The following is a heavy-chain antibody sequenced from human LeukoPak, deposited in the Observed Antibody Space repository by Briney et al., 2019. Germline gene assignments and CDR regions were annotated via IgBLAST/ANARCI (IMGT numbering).Heavy chain of an antibody. CDR2: IYYRGST. V-gene: IGHV4-59*01. CDR1: GGSISSYY. CDR3: ARPYSSGWYGAFDI. J-gene: IGHJ3*02. D-gene: IGHD6-19*01. Sequence: PSGTLSLTCTVSGGSISSYYWSWVRQPPGKGLEWIGYIYYRGSTKYNPSLKSRVTISGDTSKNQFSLKLSSVTAADTAVYYCARPYSSGWYGAFDIWGQGTVVTVSS.